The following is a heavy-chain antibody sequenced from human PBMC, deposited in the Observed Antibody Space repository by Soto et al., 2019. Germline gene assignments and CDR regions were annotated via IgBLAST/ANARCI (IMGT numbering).Heavy chain of an antibody. CDR1: GFTFSNYG. V-gene: IGHV3-30*18. Sequence: QVQLVESGGGVVQPGRSLRLSCAASGFTFSNYGMHWVRQAPGKGLEWVAVISYHGSDKYYAASVKGRFTISRDNYKNTLYLQMDSLRAEDTAVYYCAKDHLTTTVTTVGYWGQGTLVTVSS. D-gene: IGHD4-17*01. CDR3: AKDHLTTTVTTVGY. CDR2: ISYHGSDK. J-gene: IGHJ4*02.